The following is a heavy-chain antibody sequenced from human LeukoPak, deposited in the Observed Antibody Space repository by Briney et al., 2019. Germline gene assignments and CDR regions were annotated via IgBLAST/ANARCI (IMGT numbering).Heavy chain of an antibody. Sequence: ASVKVSCKASGYTFTSYYMHWVRQAPGQGLEWMGIINPSGGSTSYAQKFQGRVTMTRDTSTSTVYMELSSLRSEDTAVYYCARGENVAYDILTGCYRMGAFDIWGQGTMVTVSS. CDR3: ARGENVAYDILTGCYRMGAFDI. V-gene: IGHV1-46*01. CDR2: INPSGGST. CDR1: GYTFTSYY. D-gene: IGHD3-9*01. J-gene: IGHJ3*02.